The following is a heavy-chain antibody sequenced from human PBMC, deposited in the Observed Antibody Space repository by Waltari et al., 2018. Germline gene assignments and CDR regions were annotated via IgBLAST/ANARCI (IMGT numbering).Heavy chain of an antibody. CDR1: GFTFSSYA. V-gene: IGHV3-23*01. D-gene: IGHD2-15*01. CDR3: AKAPCSGGSCYPFNWFDP. J-gene: IGHJ5*02. Sequence: EVQLLESGGGLVQPGGSLRLSCGASGFTFSSYAMSWVRQAPGKGLEWVSTISSSGGSTYYADSVKCRFTISRDNSKNTLYLQMNSLRAEDTAVYYCAKAPCSGGSCYPFNWFDPWGQGTLVTVSS. CDR2: ISSSGGST.